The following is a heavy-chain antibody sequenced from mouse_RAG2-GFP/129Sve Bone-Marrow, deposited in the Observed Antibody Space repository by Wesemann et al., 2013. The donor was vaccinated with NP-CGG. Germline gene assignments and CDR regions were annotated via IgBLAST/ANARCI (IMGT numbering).Heavy chain of an antibody. J-gene: IGHJ4*01. CDR2: ISYSGST. CDR3: ASGYYGSSYAMDY. D-gene: IGHD1-1*01. Sequence: EYAGYISYSGSTYYNPSLKSRISITRDTSKNQYYLQLNSVTTEDTATYYCASGYYGSSYAMDYWGQGTSVTVSS. V-gene: IGHV3-8*02.